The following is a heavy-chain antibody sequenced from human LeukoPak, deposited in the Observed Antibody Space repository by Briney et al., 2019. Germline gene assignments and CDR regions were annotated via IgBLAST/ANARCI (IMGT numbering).Heavy chain of an antibody. CDR2: IGTGGDT. CDR3: AREVPDSYSSGWQFDY. J-gene: IGHJ4*02. Sequence: GGSLRLSCAASGFTFSSYDMHWVRQTPGKGLEWVSAIGTGGDTYYPDSVKGRFTISRENAENSLYLQMNSLRAGDTAVYYCAREVPDSYSSGWQFDYWGQGTLVTVSS. D-gene: IGHD6-19*01. CDR1: GFTFSSYD. V-gene: IGHV3-13*04.